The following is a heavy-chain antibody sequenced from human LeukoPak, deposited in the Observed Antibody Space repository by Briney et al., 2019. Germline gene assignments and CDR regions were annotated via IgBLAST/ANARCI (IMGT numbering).Heavy chain of an antibody. CDR1: GYTFTGYY. D-gene: IGHD3-10*01. CDR2: INPNSGGT. CDR3: ARFMVRGVITPAAFDY. Sequence: GASVKVSCKASGYTFTGYYMHWVRQPPGQGLEWMGWINPNSGGTNYAQKFHGRVTMTRDTSISTAYMELSRLRSDGTAVYYCARFMVRGVITPAAFDYWGQGTLVTVSS. J-gene: IGHJ4*02. V-gene: IGHV1-2*02.